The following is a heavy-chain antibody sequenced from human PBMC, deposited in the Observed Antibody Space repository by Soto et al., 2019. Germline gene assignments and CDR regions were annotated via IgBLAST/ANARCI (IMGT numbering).Heavy chain of an antibody. CDR3: ARADIVVVPAAIRTYNWFDP. J-gene: IGHJ5*02. CDR2: VNHSGRT. CDR1: GGSFSGYY. D-gene: IGHD2-2*01. V-gene: IGHV4-34*01. Sequence: SETRSLTCAGYGGSFSGYYGSWIREPPGKGLEGSGGVNHSGRTNYNPSLKSRVTISLDTSKNHFSLKLSSVPAADTAVYYCARADIVVVPAAIRTYNWFDPWGHGTLVTVSS.